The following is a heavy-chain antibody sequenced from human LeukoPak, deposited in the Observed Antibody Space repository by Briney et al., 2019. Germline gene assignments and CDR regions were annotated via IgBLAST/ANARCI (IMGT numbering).Heavy chain of an antibody. Sequence: GGPLRLSCAASGFTFNTYAMHWVRQAPGKGLEWVAVIAYDGNNKYYADSVKGRFTVSRDNTRNTLYLQMNSLRADDTAVYYCARDNNWGSTHYWGQGTLVVVSS. V-gene: IGHV3-30-3*01. D-gene: IGHD7-27*01. CDR2: IAYDGNNK. CDR1: GFTFNTYA. CDR3: ARDNNWGSTHY. J-gene: IGHJ4*02.